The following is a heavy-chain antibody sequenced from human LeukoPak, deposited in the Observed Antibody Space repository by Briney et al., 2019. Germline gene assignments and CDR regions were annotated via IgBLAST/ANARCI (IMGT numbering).Heavy chain of an antibody. CDR1: GYSFTSYW. V-gene: IGHV5-51*01. Sequence: GESLQISCQGSGYSFTSYWIGWVRQMPGKGLEGMGIIYPGDSDTRYSPSFQGQVTISADKSISTAYLQWSSLKASDTAMYYCARQAYDSSGYFDYWGQGTLVTVSS. J-gene: IGHJ4*02. CDR2: IYPGDSDT. CDR3: ARQAYDSSGYFDY. D-gene: IGHD3-22*01.